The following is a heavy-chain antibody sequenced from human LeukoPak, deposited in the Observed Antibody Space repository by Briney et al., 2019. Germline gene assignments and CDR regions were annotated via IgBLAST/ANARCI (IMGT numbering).Heavy chain of an antibody. V-gene: IGHV3-48*03. J-gene: IGHJ4*02. D-gene: IGHD7-27*01. CDR2: ISSSGSTI. CDR1: GFTFSSYE. CDR3: ASGDDYFDY. Sequence: GGSLRLSCAASGFTFSSYEMNWVRQAPGKGLEWVSYISSSGSTIYYADSVKGRFTISRDNAKNSPYLQMNSLRAEDTAVYYCASGDDYFDYWGQGTLVTVSS.